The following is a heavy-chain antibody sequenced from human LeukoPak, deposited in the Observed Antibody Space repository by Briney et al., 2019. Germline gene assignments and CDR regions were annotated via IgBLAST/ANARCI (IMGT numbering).Heavy chain of an antibody. J-gene: IGHJ4*02. V-gene: IGHV3-23*01. CDR2: ISGSGGST. D-gene: IGHD6-19*01. Sequence: GGSLRLSCAASGFTFSSCAMNWVRQAPGKGLEWVSSISGSGGSTYYADSVKGRFTISRANSKNTLHLQMNGLRAEDTAIYYCAKGTGEYASGPDYWGQGTLVTVSS. CDR3: AKGTGEYASGPDY. CDR1: GFTFSSCA.